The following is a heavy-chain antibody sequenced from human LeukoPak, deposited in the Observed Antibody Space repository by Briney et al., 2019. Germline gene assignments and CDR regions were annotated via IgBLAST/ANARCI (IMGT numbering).Heavy chain of an antibody. D-gene: IGHD3-16*01. CDR1: GLTFTNYG. CDR3: AKWPEGAMDYFDY. CDR2: INAGGGSA. V-gene: IGHV3-23*01. Sequence: GGSLRLSCAASGLTFTNYGMSWVRQAPGKGLEWVSGINAGGGSAYADSVKGRFTISRDNSKNTLYLEMSSLRVEDTAIYYCAKWPEGAMDYFDYWGQGTLVTVSS. J-gene: IGHJ4*02.